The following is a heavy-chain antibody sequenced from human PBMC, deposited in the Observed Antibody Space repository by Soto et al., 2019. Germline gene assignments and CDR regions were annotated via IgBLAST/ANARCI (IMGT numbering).Heavy chain of an antibody. Sequence: ASVKVSCKASGYTFTGDYMHWVRQAPGQGLEWMGWINPNSGGTNYAQKFQGWVTMTRDTSISTAYMELSRLRSDDTAVYYCARAPLIVVVPADPLVYGMDVWGQGTTVTVSS. V-gene: IGHV1-2*04. D-gene: IGHD2-2*01. CDR3: ARAPLIVVVPADPLVYGMDV. CDR2: INPNSGGT. CDR1: GYTFTGDY. J-gene: IGHJ6*02.